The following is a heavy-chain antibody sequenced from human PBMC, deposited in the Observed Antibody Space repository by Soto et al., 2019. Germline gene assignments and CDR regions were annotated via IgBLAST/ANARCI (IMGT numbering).Heavy chain of an antibody. CDR1: GFTFSSYW. D-gene: IGHD2-15*01. Sequence: GGSLRLSCAASGFTFSSYWMSWVRQAPGKGLEWVANIKQDGSEKYYVDSVKGRFTISRDNAKNSLYLQMSSLRAEDTAVYYCARVVVAARVVWFDPWGQGTLVTVSS. CDR3: ARVVVAARVVWFDP. J-gene: IGHJ5*02. CDR2: IKQDGSEK. V-gene: IGHV3-7*05.